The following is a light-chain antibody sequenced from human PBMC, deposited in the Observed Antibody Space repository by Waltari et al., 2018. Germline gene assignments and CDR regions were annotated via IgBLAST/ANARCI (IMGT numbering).Light chain of an antibody. V-gene: IGKV3-15*01. CDR2: GAS. CDR3: LQRSNWPQLT. CDR1: QSVSSS. J-gene: IGKJ4*01. Sequence: EIVMTQSPATLSLSPGERATLPCRASQSVSSSLAWYQQKPGQAPRLLIYGASSRATGIPDRFSGSGSGTDFTLTISSLEPEDVAVYYCLQRSNWPQLTFGGGTKVEIK.